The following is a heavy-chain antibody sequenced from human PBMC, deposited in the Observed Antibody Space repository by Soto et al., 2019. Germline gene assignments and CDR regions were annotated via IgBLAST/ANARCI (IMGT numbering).Heavy chain of an antibody. CDR1: GFTFSSYG. V-gene: IGHV3-30*18. CDR2: ISYDGSNK. Sequence: GGSLRLSCAASGFTFSSYGMHWVRQAPGKGLEWVAVISYDGSNKYYADSVKGRFTISRDNSKNTLYLQMNSLRAEDTAVYYCAKAVPSSWYYYYYGMDVWGQGTTVTVSS. D-gene: IGHD6-13*01. CDR3: AKAVPSSWYYYYYGMDV. J-gene: IGHJ6*02.